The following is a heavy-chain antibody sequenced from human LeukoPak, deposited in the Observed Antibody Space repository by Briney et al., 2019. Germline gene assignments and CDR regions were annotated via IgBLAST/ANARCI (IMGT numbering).Heavy chain of an antibody. J-gene: IGHJ4*02. Sequence: ASVKVSCKASGYSFNNYGITWVRQAPGQGLEWLGWISAYNGNTNYAQKLQGRVTMTTDSSTTMVYMELRSLRSDDTAVYFCARDQFNQYDSSGPSSAYWGQGTLVTVSS. CDR1: GYSFNNYG. CDR2: ISAYNGNT. D-gene: IGHD3-22*01. CDR3: ARDQFNQYDSSGPSSAY. V-gene: IGHV1-18*01.